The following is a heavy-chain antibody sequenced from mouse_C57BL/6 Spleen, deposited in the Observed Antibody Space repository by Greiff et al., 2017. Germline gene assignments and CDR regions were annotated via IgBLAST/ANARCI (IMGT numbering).Heavy chain of an antibody. J-gene: IGHJ2*01. V-gene: IGHV1-82*01. D-gene: IGHD1-1*01. CDR1: GYAFSSSW. CDR3: ARYPHYYGSSYDSFFDY. CDR2: IYPGDGDT. Sequence: VQLQQSGPELVKPGASVKISCKASGYAFSSSWMNWVKQRPGKGLEWIGRIYPGDGDTNYNGKFKGKATLTADKSSSTAYMQLSSLTSDDSAVYFCARYPHYYGSSYDSFFDYWGQGTTLTVSS.